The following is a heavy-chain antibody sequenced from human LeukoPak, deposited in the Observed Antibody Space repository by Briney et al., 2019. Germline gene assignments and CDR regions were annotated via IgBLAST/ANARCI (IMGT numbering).Heavy chain of an antibody. CDR2: IYHSGST. CDR3: AREGYSSSWGGFDP. J-gene: IGHJ5*02. V-gene: IGHV4-39*07. Sequence: SETLSLTCTVSGGSISSSSYYWGWIRQPPGKGLEWIGEIYHSGSTNYNPSLKSRVTISVDKSKNQFSLKLSSVTAADTAVYYCAREGYSSSWGGFDPWGQGTLVTVSS. CDR1: GGSISSSSYY. D-gene: IGHD6-13*01.